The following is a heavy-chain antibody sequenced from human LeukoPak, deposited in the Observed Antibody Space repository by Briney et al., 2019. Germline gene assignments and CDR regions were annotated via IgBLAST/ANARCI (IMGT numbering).Heavy chain of an antibody. CDR1: GFTFSSYG. V-gene: IGHV3-23*01. D-gene: IGHD6-13*01. CDR3: AAYSSSWYVLLGY. Sequence: GGSLRLSCAASGFTFSSYGMSWVRQAPGKGLEWVSSISGSGGSTYYADSVKGRFTISRDNYKNTLYLQMNSLRAEDTAVYYCAAYSSSWYVLLGYWGQGTLVTVSS. J-gene: IGHJ4*02. CDR2: ISGSGGST.